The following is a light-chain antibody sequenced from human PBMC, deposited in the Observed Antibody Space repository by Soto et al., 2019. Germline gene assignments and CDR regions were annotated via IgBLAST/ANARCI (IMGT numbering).Light chain of an antibody. CDR2: GAS. CDR1: QSVSSSY. J-gene: IGKJ5*01. CDR3: QQYGYSPTT. V-gene: IGKV3-20*01. Sequence: EIVLTQSPATLSSFPGDRVTLSCGASQSVSSSYLAWYQQKPGQAPRLLIYGASSRATGIPDRFSGSGSGTDFTLTIDGLEPEDFVVYYCQQYGYSPTTLRQGPRLQIK.